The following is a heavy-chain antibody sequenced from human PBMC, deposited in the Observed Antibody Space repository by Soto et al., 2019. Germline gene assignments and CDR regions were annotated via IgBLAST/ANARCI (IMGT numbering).Heavy chain of an antibody. V-gene: IGHV4-34*01. CDR1: GGSFSGYY. CDR2: INHSGST. D-gene: IGHD3-22*01. Sequence: SETLSLTCAVYGGSFSGYYWSWIRQPPGKGLEWIGEINHSGSTNYNPSLKSRVTISVDTSKNQFSLKLSSVTAADTAVYYCARSDSSGYILFDYWGQGTLVTVSS. CDR3: ARSDSSGYILFDY. J-gene: IGHJ4*02.